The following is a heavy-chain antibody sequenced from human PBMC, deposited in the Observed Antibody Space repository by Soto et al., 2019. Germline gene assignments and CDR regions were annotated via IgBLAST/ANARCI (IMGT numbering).Heavy chain of an antibody. V-gene: IGHV4-61*08. CDR1: GGNISSGGYC. CDR2: FYYTGST. Sequence: SVLMPVTCTVSGGNISSGGYCWTWINKHPGKGLEWIGYFYYTGSTNYNPSLKSRVTISIDASKNQFSLRLSSVTAADTAVYYCARSMHYSDGSNYSPFDYWGQGTLVTVSS. CDR3: ARSMHYSDGSNYSPFDY. J-gene: IGHJ4*02. D-gene: IGHD3-22*01.